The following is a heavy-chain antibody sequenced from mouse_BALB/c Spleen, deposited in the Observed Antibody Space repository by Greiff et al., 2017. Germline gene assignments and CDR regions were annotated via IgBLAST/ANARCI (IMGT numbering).Heavy chain of an antibody. Sequence: QVQLQQSGPELVKPGASVKMSCKASGYTFTDYVISWVKQRTGQGLEWIGEIYPGSGSTYYNEKFKGKATLTADKSSNTAYMQLSSLTSEDSAVYFCARGDYYAWGQGTTLTVSS. D-gene: IGHD1-1*01. CDR2: IYPGSGST. CDR1: GYTFTDYV. CDR3: ARGDYYA. J-gene: IGHJ2*01. V-gene: IGHV1-81*01.